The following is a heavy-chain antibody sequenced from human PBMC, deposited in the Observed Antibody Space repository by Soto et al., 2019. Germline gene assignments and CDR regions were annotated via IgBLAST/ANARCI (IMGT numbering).Heavy chain of an antibody. CDR3: ARTGYSSGWYNYYGMDV. CDR1: GFSLSNARMG. D-gene: IGHD6-19*01. CDR2: IFSNDEK. V-gene: IGHV2-26*01. J-gene: IGHJ6*02. Sequence: QVTLKESGPVLVKHTETLTLTCTVSGFSLSNARMGVSWIRQTPGKALERLAHIFSNDEKSYSTSLKSRLTISKNTSKSQVVLTMTNMDPVDTATYYCARTGYSSGWYNYYGMDVWGQGTTVTVSS.